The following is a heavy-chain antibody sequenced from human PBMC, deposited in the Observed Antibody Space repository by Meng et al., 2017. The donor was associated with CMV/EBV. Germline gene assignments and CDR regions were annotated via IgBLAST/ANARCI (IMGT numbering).Heavy chain of an antibody. V-gene: IGHV1-69*01. CDR2: IIPVFETA. D-gene: IGHD1-26*01. CDR1: GGTFSNFA. J-gene: IGHJ4*02. CDR3: ARGGDSWYSDY. Sequence: QVQQAPAAAEVKKPRSLVKVSCKTSGGTFSNFATSWVRQAPGEGLEWMGGIIPVFETANYAERFQDRVTITADDSTTTAYMELSSLRADDTALYFCARGGDSWYSDYWGQGTLVTVSS.